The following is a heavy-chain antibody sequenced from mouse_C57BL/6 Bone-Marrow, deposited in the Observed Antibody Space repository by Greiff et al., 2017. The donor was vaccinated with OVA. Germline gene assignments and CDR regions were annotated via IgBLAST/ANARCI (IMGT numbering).Heavy chain of an antibody. CDR2: IHPNSGST. CDR3: ARKVYYGSLRFAY. V-gene: IGHV1-64*01. J-gene: IGHJ3*01. CDR1: GYTFTSYW. Sequence: QVQLQQPGAELVKPGASVKLSCKASGYTFTSYWMHWVKQRPGQGLEWIGMIHPNSGSTNYNEKFKSKATLTVDKSSSTAYMQLSSLTSEDSAVYYWARKVYYGSLRFAYWGQGTLVTVSA. D-gene: IGHD1-1*01.